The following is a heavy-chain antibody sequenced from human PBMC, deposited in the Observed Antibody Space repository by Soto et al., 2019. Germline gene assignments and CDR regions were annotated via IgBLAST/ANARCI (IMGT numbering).Heavy chain of an antibody. J-gene: IGHJ4*02. CDR1: GGSFNANY. CDR3: ASARWDY. CDR2: IFHSGNT. V-gene: IGHV4-34*12. Sequence: SETLSLTCVVSGGSFNANYWTWIRQPPGKGLEWVGEIFHSGNTNYNPSLNSRVTISVDTSRNQFSLKLSSVTAADTAIYYCASARWDYWGQGTLVTGSS.